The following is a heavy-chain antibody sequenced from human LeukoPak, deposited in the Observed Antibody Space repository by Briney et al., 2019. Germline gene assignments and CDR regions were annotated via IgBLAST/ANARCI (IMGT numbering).Heavy chain of an antibody. Sequence: QPGGSLRLSCAASGFTFSSYEMNWVRQAPGKGLEWLSYISGSGRTIYYADSVRGRFTISRDNARNSLYLQMKSLRADDTAVYYCTRVENIGMDVWGQGTTVTVSS. CDR1: GFTFSSYE. CDR3: TRVENIGMDV. J-gene: IGHJ6*02. CDR2: ISGSGRTI. D-gene: IGHD1/OR15-1a*01. V-gene: IGHV3-48*03.